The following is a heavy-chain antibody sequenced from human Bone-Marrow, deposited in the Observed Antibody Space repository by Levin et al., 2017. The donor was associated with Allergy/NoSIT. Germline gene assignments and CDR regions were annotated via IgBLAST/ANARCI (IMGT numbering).Heavy chain of an antibody. Sequence: AASVKVSCKASGYTFSGYYMHWVRQAPGQRLEWMGWIIPYSGVTNYAQTFQGRVTMTRDTSISTAYMELSRLRSDDTAVYYCAREGVASGTTFDYWGQGTLVTVSS. V-gene: IGHV1-2*02. CDR3: AREGVASGTTFDY. J-gene: IGHJ4*02. D-gene: IGHD6-19*01. CDR1: GYTFSGYY. CDR2: IIPYSGVT.